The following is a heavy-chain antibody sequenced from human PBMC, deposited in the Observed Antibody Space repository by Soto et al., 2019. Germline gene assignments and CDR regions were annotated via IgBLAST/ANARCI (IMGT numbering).Heavy chain of an antibody. J-gene: IGHJ6*02. V-gene: IGHV1-69*02. CDR2: SIPIQGRA. Sequence: GASVKCSCKASGRAFISYIFTWVRQAPGQGREWMGRSIPIQGRADYALKFQGRVTITAYRSTQTVYMELRSLRPEDTALYYCAKSLVFEHNTYVEVWGQGTTVNVSS. D-gene: IGHD3-3*01. CDR1: GRAFISYI. CDR3: AKSLVFEHNTYVEV.